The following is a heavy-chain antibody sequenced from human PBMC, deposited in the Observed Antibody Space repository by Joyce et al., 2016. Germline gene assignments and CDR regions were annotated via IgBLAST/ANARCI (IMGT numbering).Heavy chain of an antibody. CDR3: ASGPWWQQLARPVRRYYYYMDV. CDR2: IIPIFDTA. Sequence: QVQLVQSGAEVKKPGSSVKVSCKASGGTFSSYAISWVRQAPGQGLEWLGGIIPIFDTANYAQKFQGRVTITADESTSTAYMELSSLRSEDTAVYYCASGPWWQQLARPVRRYYYYMDVWGKGTTVTVSS. D-gene: IGHD6-13*01. V-gene: IGHV1-69*01. J-gene: IGHJ6*03. CDR1: GGTFSSYA.